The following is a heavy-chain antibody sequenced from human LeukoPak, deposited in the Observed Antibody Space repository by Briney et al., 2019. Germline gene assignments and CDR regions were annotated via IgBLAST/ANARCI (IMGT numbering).Heavy chain of an antibody. J-gene: IGHJ5*02. Sequence: PSETLSLTCAVYGGSFSGYYWSWIRQPPGKGLEWIGEINRDGFTKYNPSLKSRVTISVDTSRNQFSLKLRSVAAADTAVYYGARWGYGSGDSRGFDPWGQGIRVTV. CDR3: ARWGYGSGDSRGFDP. CDR1: GGSFSGYY. V-gene: IGHV4-34*01. D-gene: IGHD3-10*01. CDR2: INRDGFT.